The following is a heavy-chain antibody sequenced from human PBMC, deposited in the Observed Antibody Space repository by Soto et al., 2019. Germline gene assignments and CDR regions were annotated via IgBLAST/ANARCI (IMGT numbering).Heavy chain of an antibody. CDR2: ISGSGNSR. V-gene: IGHV3-23*01. CDR3: AKGPQLDYYGSGSYSDS. Sequence: GESLKISCAASGFTFSSYAMSWVRQAPGKGLEWVSSISGSGNSRYYADSVKGRFTISRDNSKNTLFLQMNSLRAEDTAVYYCAKGPQLDYYGSGSYSDSWGQGTLVTVSS. CDR1: GFTFSSYA. D-gene: IGHD3-10*01. J-gene: IGHJ5*01.